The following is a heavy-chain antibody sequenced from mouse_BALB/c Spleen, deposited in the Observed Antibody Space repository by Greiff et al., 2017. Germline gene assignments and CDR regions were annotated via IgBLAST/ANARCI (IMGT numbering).Heavy chain of an antibody. CDR1: GFTFSSYA. Sequence: EVMLVESGGGLVKPGGSLKLSCAASGFTFSSYAMSWVRQTPEKRLEWVASISSGGSTYYPDSVKGRFTISRDNARYILYLQMSSLRSEDTAMYYCAILYGGHAMDYWGQGTSVTVSS. CDR2: ISSGGST. J-gene: IGHJ4*01. CDR3: AILYGGHAMDY. V-gene: IGHV5-6-5*01. D-gene: IGHD1-2*01.